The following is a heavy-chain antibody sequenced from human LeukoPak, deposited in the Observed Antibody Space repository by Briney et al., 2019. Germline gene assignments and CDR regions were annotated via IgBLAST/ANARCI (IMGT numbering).Heavy chain of an antibody. Sequence: SLTVSCKASGGTFSSYAISWVRQAPGQGLEWVGGIIPIFGTANYAQKLKGRVTITADESTSTAYMELSSLRSEDTAVYYCAREGVATTNFDYYGMDVWGQGTTVTVSS. J-gene: IGHJ6*02. V-gene: IGHV1-69*13. D-gene: IGHD5-12*01. CDR2: IIPIFGTA. CDR1: GGTFSSYA. CDR3: AREGVATTNFDYYGMDV.